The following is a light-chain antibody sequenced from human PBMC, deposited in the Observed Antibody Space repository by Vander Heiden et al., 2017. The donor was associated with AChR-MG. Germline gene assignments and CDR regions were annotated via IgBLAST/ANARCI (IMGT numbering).Light chain of an antibody. CDR2: AAS. Sequence: NIQMTQSPSAMSASVGDRVTITCRARQGISNYLAWFQQKPGKVPKHLIYAASSLQSGVPSRFSGSGSGTEFTLTSSSLQPEDFATYYGLQHNSYPFGHGTKVDIK. CDR1: QGISNY. CDR3: LQHNSYP. J-gene: IGKJ3*01. V-gene: IGKV1D-17*01.